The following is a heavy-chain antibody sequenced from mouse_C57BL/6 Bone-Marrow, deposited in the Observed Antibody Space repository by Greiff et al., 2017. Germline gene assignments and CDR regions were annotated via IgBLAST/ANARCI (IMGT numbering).Heavy chain of an antibody. Sequence: DVKLVESEGGLVQPGSSMKLSCTASGFTFSDYYMAWVRQVPEKGLEWVANINYDGSSTYYLDSLKSRFIISRDNAKNILYLQMSSLKSEDTATYYCARGFITTVVATDYAMDYWGQGTSVTVSS. CDR1: GFTFSDYY. V-gene: IGHV5-16*01. J-gene: IGHJ4*01. D-gene: IGHD1-1*01. CDR3: ARGFITTVVATDYAMDY. CDR2: INYDGSST.